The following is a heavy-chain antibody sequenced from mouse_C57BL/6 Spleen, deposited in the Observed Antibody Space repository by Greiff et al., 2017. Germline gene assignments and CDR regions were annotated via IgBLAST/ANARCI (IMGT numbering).Heavy chain of an antibody. D-gene: IGHD3-2*02. CDR2: IHPSDSDT. CDR3: ARQLRLHCFAY. CDR1: GYTFTSYW. Sequence: QVQLQQPGAELVKPGASVKVSCKASGYTFTSYWMHWVKQRPGQGLEWIGRIHPSDSDTNYNQKFKGKATLTVDKPSSTAYMQLSSLTSEDSSVYYCARQLRLHCFAYWGQGTLVTVSA. V-gene: IGHV1-74*01. J-gene: IGHJ3*01.